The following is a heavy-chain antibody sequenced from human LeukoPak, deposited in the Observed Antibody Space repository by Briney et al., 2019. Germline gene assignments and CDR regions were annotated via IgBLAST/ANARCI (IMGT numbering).Heavy chain of an antibody. CDR3: ARHTEDGFAY. V-gene: IGHV4-38-2*01. Sequence: GSLRLSCAASGFTFSDYYMSWIPQAPGKGLEWVGSFYPGANTYYNPSLKSRVSISVDTSKNQFSLKVTSLIAADTAVYYCARHTEDGFAYWGQGTLVTVSS. CDR1: GFTFSDYY. J-gene: IGHJ4*02. CDR2: FYPGANT.